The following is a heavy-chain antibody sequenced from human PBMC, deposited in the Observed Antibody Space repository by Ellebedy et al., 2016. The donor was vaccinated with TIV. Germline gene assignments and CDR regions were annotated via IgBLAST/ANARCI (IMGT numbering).Heavy chain of an antibody. CDR1: GFAFNSYS. CDR3: ARDQDYSFDY. D-gene: IGHD3/OR15-3a*01. Sequence: PGGSLRLSCAASGFAFNSYSVNWVRQAPGKGLHWLSYINTDSSTIDYADSVKGRFTISRDNAKNSLYLQMNSLRAEDTAVYYCARDQDYSFDYWGQGNLVTVSS. V-gene: IGHV3-48*04. CDR2: INTDSSTI. J-gene: IGHJ4*02.